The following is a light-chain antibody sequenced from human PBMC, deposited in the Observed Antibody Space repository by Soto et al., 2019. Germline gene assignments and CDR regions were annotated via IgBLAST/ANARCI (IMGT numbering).Light chain of an antibody. J-gene: IGLJ3*02. Sequence: QAVLTQPPSASGTPGRRVSISCSGSRSNIGRNYVYWYQQLPGTAPKLLIQRNNERPSGVPDRFSGSKSGTSVSLAISGLRSEDEATYYCAAWDDTLNGQVFGGGTHLTVL. V-gene: IGLV1-47*01. CDR3: AAWDDTLNGQV. CDR2: RNN. CDR1: RSNIGRNY.